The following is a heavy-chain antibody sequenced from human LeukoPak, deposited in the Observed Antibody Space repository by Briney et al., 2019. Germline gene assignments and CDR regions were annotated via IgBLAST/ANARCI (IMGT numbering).Heavy chain of an antibody. CDR3: ARVRSGYGDLDAFDI. D-gene: IGHD4-17*01. J-gene: IGHJ3*02. V-gene: IGHV4-59*01. CDR2: IYYSGST. Sequence: SETLSLTCTVSGDSISSYYWSWIRQPPGKGLEWIGYIYYSGSTNYNPSLKSRVTISVDTSKNQFSLKLSSVTAADTAVYYCARVRSGYGDLDAFDIWGQGTMVTVSS. CDR1: GDSISSYY.